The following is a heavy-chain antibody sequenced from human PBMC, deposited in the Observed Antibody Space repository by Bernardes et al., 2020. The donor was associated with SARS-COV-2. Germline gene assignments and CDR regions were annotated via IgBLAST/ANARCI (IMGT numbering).Heavy chain of an antibody. CDR1: EFTFNTYC. CDR2: INQDGSEK. D-gene: IGHD2-2*01. V-gene: IGHV3-7*03. J-gene: IGHJ6*02. CDR3: VRDQVVVLPAGRSRYLYYGMDV. Sequence: GGSLRLSCAASEFTFNTYCMSWVRQAPGKGLEWVANINQDGSEKYYVDSVKGRFTISRDNAKNSLSLHMDSLRAEDTAMYYCVRDQVVVLPAGRSRYLYYGMDVWGQGTTVNVSS.